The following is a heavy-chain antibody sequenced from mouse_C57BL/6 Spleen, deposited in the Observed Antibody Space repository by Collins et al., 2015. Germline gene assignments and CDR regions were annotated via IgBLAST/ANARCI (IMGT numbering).Heavy chain of an antibody. CDR1: GFTFTDYY. J-gene: IGHJ2*01. V-gene: IGHV7-3*02. Sequence: EVKLVESGGGLVQPGGSLRLSCATSGFTFTDYYMSWVRQPPGKALEWLGFIRNKGNGYATEYSASVKGRFTISRDNSQSILYLQMNTLRAEDSATYYCARENYYFDYWGQGTTLTVSS. CDR3: ARENYYFDY. CDR2: IRNKGNGYAT.